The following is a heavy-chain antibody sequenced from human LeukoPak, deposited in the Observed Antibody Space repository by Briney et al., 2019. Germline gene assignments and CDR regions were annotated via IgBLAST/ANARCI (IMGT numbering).Heavy chain of an antibody. J-gene: IGHJ4*02. CDR2: ISSSSSHI. CDR3: ARGGYSSRDPIDY. CDR1: GFTFSSYS. D-gene: IGHD6-13*01. V-gene: IGHV3-21*01. Sequence: GGSLRLSCAASGFTFSSYSMNWVRQAPGKGLEWVSSISSSSSHIYYADSVKGRFTISRDNAKNSLYLQMNSLRAEDTAVYYCARGGYSSRDPIDYWGQGTLVTVSS.